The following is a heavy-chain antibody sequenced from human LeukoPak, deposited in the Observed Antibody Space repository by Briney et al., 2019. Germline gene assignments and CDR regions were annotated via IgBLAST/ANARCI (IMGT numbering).Heavy chain of an antibody. V-gene: IGHV4-59*08. CDR3: ARGVCTSTSCYAGDYDMDV. J-gene: IGHJ6*02. CDR2: IYYSGYT. Sequence: PSETLSLTCTVSGGSMSSYYWSWIRQPPGKGLEWIGYIYYSGYTNYNPSLKSRVTISLDTSKNQFSLKLSSATAADTAVYYCARGVCTSTSCYAGDYDMDVWGQGTPVTVSS. D-gene: IGHD2-2*01. CDR1: GGSMSSYY.